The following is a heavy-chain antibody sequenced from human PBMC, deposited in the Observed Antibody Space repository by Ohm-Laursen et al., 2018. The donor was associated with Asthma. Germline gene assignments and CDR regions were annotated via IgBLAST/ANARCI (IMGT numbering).Heavy chain of an antibody. CDR2: VYYSGLT. D-gene: IGHD3-22*01. CDR1: GGSISSGGYY. J-gene: IGHJ4*02. CDR3: ARGTFYYESTGYYFFDH. Sequence: SQTLSLTCTVSGGSISSGGYYWSWIRQHPGKGLEWIGYVYYSGLTYSNPPLRSRVSISVDTSKNQFSLNLTPVTAADTAVYYCARGTFYYESTGYYFFDHWGQGALVTVSS. V-gene: IGHV4-31*03.